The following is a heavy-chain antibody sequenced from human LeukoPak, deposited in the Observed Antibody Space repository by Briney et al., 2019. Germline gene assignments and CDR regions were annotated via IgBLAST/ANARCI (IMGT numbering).Heavy chain of an antibody. CDR2: IYYSGNT. J-gene: IGHJ4*02. V-gene: IGHV4-39*01. D-gene: IGHD3/OR15-3a*01. Sequence: PSETLSLTCTVSGGSISSSSYYWGWIRQPPGKGLEWIGSIYYSGNTYYNASLKSQVSISVDTSKNQFSLRLTSVTAADTAVYYCARQTGSGLFILPGGQGTLVTVSS. CDR1: GGSISSSSYY. CDR3: ARQTGSGLFILP.